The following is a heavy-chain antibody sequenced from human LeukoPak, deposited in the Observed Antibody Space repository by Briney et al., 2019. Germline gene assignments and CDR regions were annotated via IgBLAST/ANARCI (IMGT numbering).Heavy chain of an antibody. J-gene: IGHJ5*02. V-gene: IGHV1-3*01. CDR1: GYTFTDYV. CDR3: AREVWGFDP. Sequence: GASVKVSCKASGYTFTDYVMHWVRQAPGQRLEWMGWINAGNGNTKYSQKFQGRVTITRDTSASTVYMELSSLRSEDTAVCYCAREVWGFDPWGQGTLVTVSS. D-gene: IGHD7-27*01. CDR2: INAGNGNT.